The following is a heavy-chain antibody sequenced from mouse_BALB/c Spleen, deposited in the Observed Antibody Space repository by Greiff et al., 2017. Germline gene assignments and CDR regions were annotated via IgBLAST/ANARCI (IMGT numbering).Heavy chain of an antibody. D-gene: IGHD1-1*02. CDR2: ISNGGGST. Sequence: EVKLMESGGGLVQPGGSLKLSCAASGFTFSSYTMSWVRQTPAKRLEWVAYISNGGGSTYYPDTVKGRFTISRDNAKNTLYLQMSSLKSEDTAMYYCARRGSFFDYWGQGTTLTVSS. CDR1: GFTFSSYT. J-gene: IGHJ2*01. CDR3: ARRGSFFDY. V-gene: IGHV5-12-2*01.